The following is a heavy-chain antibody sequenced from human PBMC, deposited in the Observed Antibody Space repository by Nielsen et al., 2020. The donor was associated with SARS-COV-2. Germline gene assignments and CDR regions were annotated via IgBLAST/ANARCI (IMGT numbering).Heavy chain of an antibody. Sequence: ASVKVSCKASGYTFTDYYMHWVRQAPGQGLEWMGWINPNSGGTNYAQKFQGWVTMTRDTSISTAYMELSRLRSDDTAVYYCARENYGGNSGHYYYGMDVWGQGTTVTVSS. CDR1: GYTFTDYY. V-gene: IGHV1-2*04. CDR3: ARENYGGNSGHYYYGMDV. D-gene: IGHD4-23*01. J-gene: IGHJ6*02. CDR2: INPNSGGT.